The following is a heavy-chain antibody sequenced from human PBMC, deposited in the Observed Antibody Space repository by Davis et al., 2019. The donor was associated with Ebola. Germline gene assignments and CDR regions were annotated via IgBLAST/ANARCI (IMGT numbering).Heavy chain of an antibody. CDR3: ARLPYDFWSGYYWYMDV. V-gene: IGHV1-18*01. J-gene: IGHJ6*03. CDR2: MNPNSGNT. D-gene: IGHD3-3*01. Sequence: ASVKVSCKASGYTFTSYDINWVRQATGQGLEWMGWMNPNSGNTNYAQKLQGRVTMTTDTSTSTAYMELRSLRSDDTAVYYCARLPYDFWSGYYWYMDVWGKGTTVTVSS. CDR1: GYTFTSYD.